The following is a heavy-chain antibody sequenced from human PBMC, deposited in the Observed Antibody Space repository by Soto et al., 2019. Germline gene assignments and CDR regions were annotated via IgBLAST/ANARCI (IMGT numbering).Heavy chain of an antibody. Sequence: SETLSLTCTVSGGSISSSSYYWGWIRQPPGKGLEWIGSIYYSGSTYYNPSLKSRVTISVDTSKNQFSLKLSSMTAADTAVYYCARHGVVGDSSSWYDYYYYYYMDVWGKGTTVTVSS. D-gene: IGHD6-13*01. V-gene: IGHV4-39*01. CDR1: GGSISSSSYY. CDR2: IYYSGST. CDR3: ARHGVVGDSSSWYDYYYYYYMDV. J-gene: IGHJ6*03.